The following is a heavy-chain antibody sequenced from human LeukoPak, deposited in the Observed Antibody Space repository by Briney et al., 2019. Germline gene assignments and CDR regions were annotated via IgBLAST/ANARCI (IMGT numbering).Heavy chain of an antibody. CDR3: ARIAAAGNRRLNY. V-gene: IGHV1-8*01. CDR1: GYTFTSYD. Sequence: GASVKVSGKASGYTFTSYDINWVRQATGQGLEWMGWMNPNSGNTGYAQKFQGRIIVSRSTSISTAYMELSSLTSEDTAIYYCARIAAAGNRRLNYWGQGTLVTVAS. CDR2: MNPNSGNT. J-gene: IGHJ4*02. D-gene: IGHD6-13*01.